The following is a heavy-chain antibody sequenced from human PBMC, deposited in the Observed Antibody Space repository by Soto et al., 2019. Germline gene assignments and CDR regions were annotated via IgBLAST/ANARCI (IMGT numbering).Heavy chain of an antibody. CDR2: IYYSGST. Sequence: SETLSLTCTVSGGSISSGGYYWSWIRQHPGKGLECIGYIYYSGSTYYNPSLKSRVTISVDTSKNQFSLKLSSVTAADTAVYYCARDIPVAAAGRHGYYYYGMDVCAQRTTVTVSS. D-gene: IGHD6-13*01. CDR3: ARDIPVAAAGRHGYYYYGMDV. J-gene: IGHJ6*02. V-gene: IGHV4-31*03. CDR1: GGSISSGGYY.